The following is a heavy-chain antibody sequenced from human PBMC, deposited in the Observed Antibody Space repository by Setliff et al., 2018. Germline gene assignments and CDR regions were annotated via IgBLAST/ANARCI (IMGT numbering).Heavy chain of an antibody. Sequence: PSETLSLTCTVSGGSISSDSDYWSWIRQSAGKGLEWIGRIYASGSTEYNPSLGSRVTISVDTSRNQFSLQLSSVTSADTALYYCARGLHDTSDDYYVGAFDMWGLGTKVTVSS. V-gene: IGHV4-61*02. CDR1: GGSISSDSDY. J-gene: IGHJ3*02. D-gene: IGHD3-22*01. CDR2: IYASGST. CDR3: ARGLHDTSDDYYVGAFDM.